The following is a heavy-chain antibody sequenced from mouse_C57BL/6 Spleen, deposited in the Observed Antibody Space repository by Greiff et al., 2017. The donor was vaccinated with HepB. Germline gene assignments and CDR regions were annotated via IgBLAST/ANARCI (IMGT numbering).Heavy chain of an antibody. J-gene: IGHJ4*01. CDR1: GYTFTSYW. Sequence: VQLQQPGAELVKPGASVKLSCKASGYTFTSYWMHWVKQRPGQGLEWIGMIHPNSGSTNYNEKFKSKATLTVDKSSSTAYMQLSSLTSEDSAVYYCARGPITTVVAYYAMDYWGQGTSVTVSS. V-gene: IGHV1-64*01. D-gene: IGHD1-1*01. CDR3: ARGPITTVVAYYAMDY. CDR2: IHPNSGST.